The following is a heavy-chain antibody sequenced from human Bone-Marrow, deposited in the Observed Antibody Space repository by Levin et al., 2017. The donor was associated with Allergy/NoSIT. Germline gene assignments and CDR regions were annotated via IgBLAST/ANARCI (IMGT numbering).Heavy chain of an antibody. J-gene: IGHJ4*02. Sequence: GESLKISCAASGFTFSNYYMTWVRQAPGKGLEWVANIKQDGSARHYVDSVKGRFTISRDNAQSSVFLQMNSLRAEDTAVYYCARDWAGIQDCGGNWAFDYWGRGTLVTVSS. CDR2: IKQDGSAR. V-gene: IGHV3-7*01. CDR1: GFTFSNYY. CDR3: ARDWAGIQDCGGNWAFDY. D-gene: IGHD4-23*01.